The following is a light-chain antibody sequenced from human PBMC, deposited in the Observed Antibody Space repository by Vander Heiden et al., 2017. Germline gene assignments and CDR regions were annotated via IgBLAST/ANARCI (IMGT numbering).Light chain of an antibody. CDR1: NIGSKN. CDR3: QVWDSSTAYV. CDR2: RNS. V-gene: IGLV3-9*01. Sequence: SYELTQPLSVSVALGQTARMTCGGNNIGSKNVYWYQHKPGQAPVLVIYRNSNRPSGIPEGFSGSNSGNTATLTISRAQAGDEADYYCQVWDSSTAYVFGTGTKVTVL. J-gene: IGLJ1*01.